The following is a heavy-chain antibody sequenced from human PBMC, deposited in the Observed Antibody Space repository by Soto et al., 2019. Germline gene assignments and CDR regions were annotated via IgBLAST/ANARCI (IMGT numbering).Heavy chain of an antibody. CDR3: ARGQENYDILTGYYDY. CDR1: GGSFSGYY. V-gene: IGHV4-34*01. CDR2: INHSGST. Sequence: SETLSLTCAVYGGSFSGYYWSWIRQPPGKGLEWIGEINHSGSTNYNPSLKSRVTISVDTSKNQFSLKLSSVTAADMAVYYCARGQENYDILTGYYDYWGQGTLVTVSS. J-gene: IGHJ4*02. D-gene: IGHD3-9*01.